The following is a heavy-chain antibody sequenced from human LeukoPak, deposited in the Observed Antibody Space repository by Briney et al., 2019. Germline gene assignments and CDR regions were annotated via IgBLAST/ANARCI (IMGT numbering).Heavy chain of an antibody. V-gene: IGHV4-59*01. D-gene: IGHD1-7*01. J-gene: IGHJ6*03. CDR2: IYYSGST. CDR3: ARVPGITGTTGYYYYYMDV. Sequence: PSETLSLTCTVSGGSISSYYWSWIRQPPGKGLEWIGYIYYSGSTNYNPSLKSRVTISVDTSKNQFSLKLSSVTAADTAVYYCARVPGITGTTGYYYYYMDVWGKGTTVTVSS. CDR1: GGSISSYY.